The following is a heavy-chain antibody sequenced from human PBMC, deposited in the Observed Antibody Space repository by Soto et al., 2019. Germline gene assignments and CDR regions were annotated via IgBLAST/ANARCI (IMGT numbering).Heavy chain of an antibody. D-gene: IGHD6-19*01. V-gene: IGHV3-23*01. Sequence: PGGSLRLSYAASGFNFSSYVMSWVRQAPGKGLEWVSAISGSGDSTYYADSEKGRFTLSRDNLENTLYLQMNSLRGEDTAVYYCAKRWGVAGTYYSMDVWGQGTTVTVSS. CDR1: GFNFSSYV. CDR3: AKRWGVAGTYYSMDV. CDR2: ISGSGDST. J-gene: IGHJ6*02.